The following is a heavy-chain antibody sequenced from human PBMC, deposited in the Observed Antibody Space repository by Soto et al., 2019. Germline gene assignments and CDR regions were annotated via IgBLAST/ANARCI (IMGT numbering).Heavy chain of an antibody. CDR2: IIPIFGTT. Sequence: SVKVSCKASGGTFSSYPIGWVRQAPGQGLEWMGVIIPIFGTTNYAQRFQGRVTISADESTSTAYMELSSLRYEDTAVYFCARPRTTATTKGYDYWGQGTLVTVSS. CDR1: GGTFSSYP. V-gene: IGHV1-69*13. D-gene: IGHD1-1*01. CDR3: ARPRTTATTKGYDY. J-gene: IGHJ4*02.